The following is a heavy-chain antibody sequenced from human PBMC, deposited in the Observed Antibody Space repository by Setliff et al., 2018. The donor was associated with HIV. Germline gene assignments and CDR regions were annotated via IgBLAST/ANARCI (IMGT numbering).Heavy chain of an antibody. CDR3: ARLRDMEWELIGLDY. CDR2: ISDTGDIV. V-gene: IGHV3-11*01. D-gene: IGHD1-26*01. J-gene: IGHJ4*02. Sequence: PGESLKISCAASGFTFNDYVMTWIRQVPGKGLECISYISDTGDIVYYADSVKGRFTISRDNLNNSLHLQMNSLRAEDTAIYYCARLRDMEWELIGLDYWGRGTLVTVSS. CDR1: GFTFNDYV.